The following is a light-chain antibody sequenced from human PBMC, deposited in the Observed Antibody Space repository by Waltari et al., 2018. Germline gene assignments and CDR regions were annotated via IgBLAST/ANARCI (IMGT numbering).Light chain of an antibody. CDR1: SSDVGGYKF. V-gene: IGLV2-8*01. CDR2: EVN. J-gene: IGLJ1*01. CDR3: SSYAGINNLV. Sequence: QSALTQPPSASGSPGQSVTISCTGTSSDVGGYKFVSWYQQHPGRAPQLMIYEVNQPPSGVPVRFSGSKSCNTASLTVSGLQAEDEADYYFSSYAGINNLVFGTGTKVTVL.